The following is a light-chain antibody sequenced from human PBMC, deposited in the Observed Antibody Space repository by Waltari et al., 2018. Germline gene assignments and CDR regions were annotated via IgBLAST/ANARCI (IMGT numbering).Light chain of an antibody. V-gene: IGKV3-20*01. Sequence: EIVLTQSPGTLSLSPGERATLSCRASQSVGRYLAWYQRKPVQAPRLLIYDASARATVIPDRFSGSGSGTDFSLTIGRLESEDFAVYYCQKYVNLPATFGQGTKVEIK. CDR1: QSVGRY. J-gene: IGKJ1*01. CDR3: QKYVNLPAT. CDR2: DAS.